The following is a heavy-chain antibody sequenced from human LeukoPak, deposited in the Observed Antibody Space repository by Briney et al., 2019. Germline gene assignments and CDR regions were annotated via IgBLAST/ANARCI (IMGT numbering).Heavy chain of an antibody. Sequence: PGGSLRLSCAASGFTFSNYYMSWVRQAPGKGLEWVSAISGSGDSIFYADSVKGRFTISRDNSKTTLYVQMNSLRAEDTAVYYCAKSFLTGYSLFDSWGQETLVTVSS. V-gene: IGHV3-23*01. CDR1: GFTFSNYY. J-gene: IGHJ4*02. D-gene: IGHD3-9*01. CDR3: AKSFLTGYSLFDS. CDR2: ISGSGDSI.